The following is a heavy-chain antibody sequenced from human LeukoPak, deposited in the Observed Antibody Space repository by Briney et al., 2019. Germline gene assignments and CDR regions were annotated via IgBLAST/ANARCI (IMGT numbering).Heavy chain of an antibody. D-gene: IGHD2-15*01. V-gene: IGHV3-21*03. J-gene: IGHJ4*02. CDR2: TSSASGSI. CDR1: GFTFSSYS. CDR3: ARASEDGFDY. Sequence: GGSLRLSCAASGFTFSSYSMNWVRPAPGKGLEWVSYTSSASGSIYYADSVKGRFIISRDNVKNSLYLQMNSLIVEDTAVYYCARASEDGFDYWGQGTLVTVSS.